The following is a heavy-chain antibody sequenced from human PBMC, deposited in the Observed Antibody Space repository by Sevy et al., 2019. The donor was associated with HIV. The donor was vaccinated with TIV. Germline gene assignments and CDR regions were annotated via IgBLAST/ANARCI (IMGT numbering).Heavy chain of an antibody. D-gene: IGHD3-3*01. Sequence: SETLSLTCAVYGGSFSGYYWSWIRQPPGKGLEWIGEINHSGSTNYNPSLKCRVTISVDTSKNQFSLKLSSVTAADTAVYYCARGDFWSGYRYGMDVWGQGTTVTVSS. CDR1: GGSFSGYY. CDR2: INHSGST. V-gene: IGHV4-34*01. J-gene: IGHJ6*02. CDR3: ARGDFWSGYRYGMDV.